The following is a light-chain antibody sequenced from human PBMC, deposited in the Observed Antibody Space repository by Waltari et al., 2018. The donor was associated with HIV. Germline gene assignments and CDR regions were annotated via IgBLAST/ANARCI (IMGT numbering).Light chain of an antibody. V-gene: IGLV3-21*04. Sequence: SYELTQPPSVSVAPGETAKITCGGSDIGSKSVHWYQQKPGQAPVVVIYYDSDRPSGIPERFSGSNSRNMATLTISRVEAGDEADFYCQVWDSSSDHVVFGGGTKLTVL. CDR2: YDS. J-gene: IGLJ2*01. CDR3: QVWDSSSDHVV. CDR1: DIGSKS.